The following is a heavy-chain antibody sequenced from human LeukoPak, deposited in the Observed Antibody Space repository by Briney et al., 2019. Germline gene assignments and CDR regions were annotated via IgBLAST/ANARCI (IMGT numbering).Heavy chain of an antibody. V-gene: IGHV1-2*02. CDR1: GYTFTGYY. J-gene: IGHJ4*02. CDR3: ARRGPLDY. CDR2: INPNSGST. Sequence: ASVKFSCKASGYTFTGYYMHWVRQAPGQGLEWMGWINPNSGSTNYAQKFQGRVTMTRDTSISTAYMELSRLRSDDTAVYYCARRGPLDYWGQGTLVTVSS. D-gene: IGHD3-10*01.